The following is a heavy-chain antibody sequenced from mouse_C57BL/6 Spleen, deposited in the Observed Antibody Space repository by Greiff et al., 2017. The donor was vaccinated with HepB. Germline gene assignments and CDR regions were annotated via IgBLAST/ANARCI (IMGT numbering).Heavy chain of an antibody. V-gene: IGHV1-61*01. Sequence: QVQLQQPGAELVRPGSSVTLSCKASGYTFTSYWMDWVKQRPGQGLEWIGNIYPSDSETHYNQKFKDKATLTVDKSSSTAYMQLSSLTSEDSAVYYCARERVYYFDYWGQGTTLTVSS. J-gene: IGHJ2*01. CDR1: GYTFTSYW. CDR2: IYPSDSET. CDR3: ARERVYYFDY.